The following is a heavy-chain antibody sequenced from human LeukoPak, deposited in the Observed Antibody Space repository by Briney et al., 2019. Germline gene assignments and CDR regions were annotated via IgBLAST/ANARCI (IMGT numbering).Heavy chain of an antibody. CDR1: GFAFTNYA. CDR3: AKGAEIDH. CDR2: MSGTGYHTYYAHSDKT. J-gene: IGHJ4*01. Sequence: GGSLRLSCAASGFAFTNYATSWVRQCPGKRLEWVSAMSGTGYHTYYAHSDKTYYADAVKGRFTISRDNTKSTLYPHMNNLRLEDTATYYWAKGAEIDHWGQGTLVTVSS. V-gene: IGHV3-23*01.